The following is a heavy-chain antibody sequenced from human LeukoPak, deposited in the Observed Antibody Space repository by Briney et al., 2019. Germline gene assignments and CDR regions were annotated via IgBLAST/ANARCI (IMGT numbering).Heavy chain of an antibody. V-gene: IGHV1-69*05. CDR2: IIPIFGTA. Sequence: SVKVSCKASGGTFSSYAISWVRQAPGQGLEWMGGIIPIFGTANYAQKFQGRVTITTDESTSTAYMELSSLRSEDTAVYYCARSPSGYSSGWYSGWGQGTLVTVSS. CDR1: GGTFSSYA. J-gene: IGHJ4*02. CDR3: ARSPSGYSSGWYSG. D-gene: IGHD6-19*01.